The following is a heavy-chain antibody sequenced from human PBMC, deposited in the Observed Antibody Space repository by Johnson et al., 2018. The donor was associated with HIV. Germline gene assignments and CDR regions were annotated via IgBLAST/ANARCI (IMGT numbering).Heavy chain of an antibody. CDR2: ISFDGSNK. V-gene: IGHV3-30*19. J-gene: IGHJ3*02. CDR3: ARASDAFDI. CDR1: GFTFSNYG. Sequence: QVQLVESGGGVVQPGRSLRLSCTASGFTFSNYGMHWVRQAPGKGLEWVAVISFDGSNKYYADSVKGRFTISRDNSKSTLYLQMNSLRAEDTAVYYCARASDAFDIWGQGTMVTVSS.